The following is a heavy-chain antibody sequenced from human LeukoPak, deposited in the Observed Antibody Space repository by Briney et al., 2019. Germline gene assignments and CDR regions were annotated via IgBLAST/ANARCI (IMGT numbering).Heavy chain of an antibody. CDR2: INPNTGGT. V-gene: IGHV1-2*06. Sequence: ASVKVSCKASGYTFTCYYMNWVRQAPGQGLEWLGRINPNTGGTNFAQSFQGRVTMTRDTSITTAYMELSRLRSDDTAVYYCARVGDGLNDAFDIWGQGTMVTVSS. D-gene: IGHD5-24*01. CDR3: ARVGDGLNDAFDI. CDR1: GYTFTCYY. J-gene: IGHJ3*02.